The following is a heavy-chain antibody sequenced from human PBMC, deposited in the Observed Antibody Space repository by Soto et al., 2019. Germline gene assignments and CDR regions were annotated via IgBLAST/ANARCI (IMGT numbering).Heavy chain of an antibody. D-gene: IGHD2-8*01. V-gene: IGHV4-61*01. Sequence: QVQLQESGPGLVKPSETLSLTCTVSGGSVSSGSYYWSWIRQPPGKGLEWIGYIYYSGSTNYNPSLKSRVTISVDTSKNQFSLKLSSVTAADTAVYYCARNRMALDYWGQGTLVTVSS. CDR2: IYYSGST. CDR1: GGSVSSGSYY. J-gene: IGHJ4*02. CDR3: ARNRMALDY.